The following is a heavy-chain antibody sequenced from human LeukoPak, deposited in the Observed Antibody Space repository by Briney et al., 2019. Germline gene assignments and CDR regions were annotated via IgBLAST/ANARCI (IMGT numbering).Heavy chain of an antibody. CDR1: GFTFGDYA. Sequence: GGSLRLSCTASGFTFGDYAMSWFRQAPGKGLEWVGFIRSKAYGGTTEYAASVKGRFTISRDDSKSIAYLQMNSLKTEDTAVYYCTREGLLRYFDWLFPRPYYYGMDVWGQGTTVTVSS. CDR3: TREGLLRYFDWLFPRPYYYGMDV. D-gene: IGHD3-9*01. CDR2: IRSKAYGGTT. J-gene: IGHJ6*02. V-gene: IGHV3-49*03.